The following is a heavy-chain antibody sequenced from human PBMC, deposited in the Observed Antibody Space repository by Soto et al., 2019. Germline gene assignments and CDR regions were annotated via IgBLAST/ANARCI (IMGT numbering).Heavy chain of an antibody. D-gene: IGHD4-17*01. V-gene: IGHV3-15*07. Sequence: CGSLKLSCAPGRFTFTNEWLNWVRQAPGKGLEWVGRIKSKTDGGTTDYAAPVKGRFTISRDDSKNTLYLQMNSLKTEDTAVYYCTTALDYGAIDYWGQGT. CDR3: TTALDYGAIDY. CDR2: IKSKTDGGTT. J-gene: IGHJ4*02. CDR1: RFTFTNEW.